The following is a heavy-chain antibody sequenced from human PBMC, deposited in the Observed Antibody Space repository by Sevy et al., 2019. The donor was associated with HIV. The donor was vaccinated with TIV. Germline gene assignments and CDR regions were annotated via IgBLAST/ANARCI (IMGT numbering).Heavy chain of an antibody. D-gene: IGHD3-10*01. CDR3: TRREVPLWPSGFDY. J-gene: IGHJ4*02. CDR1: GDSISSYY. V-gene: IGHV4-4*07. CDR2: IYTSGRT. Sequence: SETLSLTCTVSGDSISSYYWSWIRQPAGKGLEWIGRIYTSGRTNYNPSLKSRVTMSVDTSKNQFSLKLRSVTAADTAVYFCTRREVPLWPSGFDYWGQGTLVTVSS.